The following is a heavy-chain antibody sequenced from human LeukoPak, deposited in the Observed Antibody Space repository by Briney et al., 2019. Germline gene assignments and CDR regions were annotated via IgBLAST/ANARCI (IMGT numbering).Heavy chain of an antibody. Sequence: ASVKVSCKASGGTFSSYAISWVRQAPGQGLEWMGGIIPIFGTANYAQKFQGRVTITADESTSTAYMELSSLRSDDTAVYYCARESLSIFPPDYWGQGTLVTVSS. CDR2: IIPIFGTA. CDR3: ARESLSIFPPDY. J-gene: IGHJ4*02. D-gene: IGHD3-16*02. CDR1: GGTFSSYA. V-gene: IGHV1-69*13.